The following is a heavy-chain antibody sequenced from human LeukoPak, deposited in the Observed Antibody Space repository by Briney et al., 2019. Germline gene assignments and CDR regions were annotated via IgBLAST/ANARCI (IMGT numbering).Heavy chain of an antibody. J-gene: IGHJ6*02. CDR3: ARADSSGSVYSYYGMDV. CDR1: GDSISSSTYY. Sequence: SETLSLTCNVSGDSISSSTYYWGWIRQSPGKGLEWMGSIYYSGSTYYNPSLESRVTISVATAKNQFSVTLSSVTAADTAVYYCARADSSGSVYSYYGMDVWGQGTTVTVSS. D-gene: IGHD3-22*01. V-gene: IGHV4-39*07. CDR2: IYYSGST.